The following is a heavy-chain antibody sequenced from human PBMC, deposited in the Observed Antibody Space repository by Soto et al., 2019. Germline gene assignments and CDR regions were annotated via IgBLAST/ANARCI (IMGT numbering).Heavy chain of an antibody. CDR3: ARVTYEGMDV. Sequence: QVQLVQSGAEVKKPGSSVNVSCKTSGGSFSTHVLSWVRQAPGQGLEWMGRIIPIVGLIKYAQKFQGRVTITADKSTNTAYMELSSLTSDDTAVYYGARVTYEGMDVWGQGTTVTVS. V-gene: IGHV1-69*04. D-gene: IGHD3-3*01. J-gene: IGHJ6*02. CDR1: GGSFSTHV. CDR2: IIPIVGLI.